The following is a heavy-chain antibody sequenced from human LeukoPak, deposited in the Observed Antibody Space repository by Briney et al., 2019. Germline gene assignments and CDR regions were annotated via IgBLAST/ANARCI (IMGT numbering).Heavy chain of an antibody. J-gene: IGHJ4*02. CDR3: AGPPGAIFGVVIVYYFDY. V-gene: IGHV3-23*01. Sequence: GGSLRLSCAASGFTFSSYAMSWVRQAPGKGLEWVSAISGSGGSTYYADSVKGRFTISRDNSKNTLYLQMNSLRAEDTAVYYCAGPPGAIFGVVIVYYFDYWGQGTLVTVSS. CDR2: ISGSGGST. D-gene: IGHD3-3*01. CDR1: GFTFSSYA.